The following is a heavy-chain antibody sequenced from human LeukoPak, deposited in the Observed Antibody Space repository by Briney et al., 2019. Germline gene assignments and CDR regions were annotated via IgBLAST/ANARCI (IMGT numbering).Heavy chain of an antibody. D-gene: IGHD5-12*01. Sequence: SVKVSCKASGGTFSSYAISWVRQAPGQGLEWMGGIIPIFGTANYAQKFQGRVTITADESTSTAYMELSSLRSEDTAVYYCARGGYSGYDHNWFDPWGLGTLVTVSS. CDR1: GGTFSSYA. J-gene: IGHJ5*02. CDR3: ARGGYSGYDHNWFDP. CDR2: IIPIFGTA. V-gene: IGHV1-69*13.